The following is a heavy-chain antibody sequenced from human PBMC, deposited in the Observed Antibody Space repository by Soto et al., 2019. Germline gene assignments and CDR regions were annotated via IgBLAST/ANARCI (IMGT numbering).Heavy chain of an antibody. V-gene: IGHV1-69*12. CDR3: ARVDSGAVAGTVFGAFDI. CDR1: GGTFSSYA. CDR2: IIPIFGTA. J-gene: IGHJ3*02. Sequence: QVQLVQSGAEVKKPGSSVKVSCKASGGTFSSYAISWVRQAPGQGLEWMGGIIPIFGTANYAQKFQGRVTITADESTSTSYMELSSLRSEDTAVYYCARVDSGAVAGTVFGAFDIWGQGTMVTVSS. D-gene: IGHD6-19*01.